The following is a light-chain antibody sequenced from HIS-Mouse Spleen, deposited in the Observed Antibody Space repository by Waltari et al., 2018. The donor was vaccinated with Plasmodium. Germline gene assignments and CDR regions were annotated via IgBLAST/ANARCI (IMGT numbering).Light chain of an antibody. V-gene: IGLV4-69*01. Sequence: QLVLTQSPSASASLGASVKLTCTLSSGHSSYAIAWHQQQPEKGPRYLMKLNSDGSHSKGDGGPDRFSGSSSGAERYLTISSLQSEDEADYYCQTWGTGMGVFGGGTKLTVL. CDR2: LNSDGSH. CDR1: SGHSSYA. CDR3: QTWGTGMGV. J-gene: IGLJ2*01.